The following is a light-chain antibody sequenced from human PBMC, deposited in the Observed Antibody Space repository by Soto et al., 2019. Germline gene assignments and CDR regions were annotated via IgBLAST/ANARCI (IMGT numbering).Light chain of an antibody. J-gene: IGKJ1*01. Sequence: EIVLTQSPGTLSLSPGERATLSCRASQSVSRGYLAWYQQKLGQAPRLLIYGASISATGIPDRFSGSGSGTDFTLTITRLEPEDFAVYYCQQYGRSPPWTLGQGTKGEIK. CDR1: QSVSRGY. CDR3: QQYGRSPPWT. V-gene: IGKV3-20*01. CDR2: GAS.